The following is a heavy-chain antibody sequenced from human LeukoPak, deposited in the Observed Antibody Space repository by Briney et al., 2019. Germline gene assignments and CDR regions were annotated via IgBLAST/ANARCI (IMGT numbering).Heavy chain of an antibody. CDR3: ARVLVRGVIESCFDP. V-gene: IGHV3-48*03. J-gene: IGHJ5*02. Sequence: GGSLRLSCVASGFTFSSYDMNWVRQAPGKGLEWVSFISNSGSSIHYADSVKGRFSISRDNAKNSLYLQMNSLRAEDTAVYYCARVLVRGVIESCFDPWGQGTLVTVSS. CDR2: ISNSGSSI. CDR1: GFTFSSYD. D-gene: IGHD3-10*01.